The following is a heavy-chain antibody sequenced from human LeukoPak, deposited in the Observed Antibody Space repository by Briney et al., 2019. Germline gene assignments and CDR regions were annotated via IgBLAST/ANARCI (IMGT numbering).Heavy chain of an antibody. V-gene: IGHV4-39*07. D-gene: IGHD2-2*02. J-gene: IGHJ4*02. CDR2: IYYSGST. CDR3: ARGRLPRYCSTTSCYSSDYFDY. CDR1: GGSISSSSYY. Sequence: SETLSLTCTVSGGSISSSSYYWGWIRQPPGKGLEWIGSIYYSGSTYYNPSLKSRVTISVDTSKNQFSLKLSSVTAADTAVYYCARGRLPRYCSTTSCYSSDYFDYSGQGTLVTVSS.